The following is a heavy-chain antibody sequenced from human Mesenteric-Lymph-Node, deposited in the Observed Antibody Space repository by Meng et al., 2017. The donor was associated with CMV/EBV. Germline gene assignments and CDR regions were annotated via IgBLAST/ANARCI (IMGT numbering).Heavy chain of an antibody. J-gene: IGHJ4*02. CDR1: GFTFDDYG. CDR2: INWNGGIT. D-gene: IGHD4-17*01. V-gene: IGHV3-20*04. Sequence: GESLKISCAASGFTFDDYGLSWVRQGPGKGLEWVSGINWNGGITDYADSVKGRFTISRDNAKNSLYLQMNSLRAEDTALYYCARERYDFGDYGLDYWGQGTLVTVSS. CDR3: ARERYDFGDYGLDY.